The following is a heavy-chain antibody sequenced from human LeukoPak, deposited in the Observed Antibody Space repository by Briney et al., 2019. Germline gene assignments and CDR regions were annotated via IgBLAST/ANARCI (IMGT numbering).Heavy chain of an antibody. D-gene: IGHD2-2*01. CDR3: ARTHRIVVVPAEHN. Sequence: GGSLRLSCAASGFTFSSYGMHWVRQAPGKGLEWVAFIRYDGSNKYYADSVKGRFTISRVNSKNTLYLQMSSLRAEDTAVYYCARTHRIVVVPAEHNWGQGTLVTVSS. CDR2: IRYDGSNK. J-gene: IGHJ4*02. V-gene: IGHV3-30*02. CDR1: GFTFSSYG.